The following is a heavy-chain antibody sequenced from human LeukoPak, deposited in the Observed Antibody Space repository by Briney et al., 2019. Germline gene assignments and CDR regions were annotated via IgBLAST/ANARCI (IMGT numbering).Heavy chain of an antibody. Sequence: SETLSLTCTLSGGSISSSRYYWGWIRQPPGKGLEWIGSIYYSGSTYYNPSLKSRVTISVDTSKSQFSLKLSSVTAADTAVYYCARHGEGYDILTGYYDPFDYWGQGTLVTVSS. CDR3: ARHGEGYDILTGYYDPFDY. J-gene: IGHJ4*02. CDR1: GGSISSSRYY. CDR2: IYYSGST. D-gene: IGHD3-9*01. V-gene: IGHV4-39*01.